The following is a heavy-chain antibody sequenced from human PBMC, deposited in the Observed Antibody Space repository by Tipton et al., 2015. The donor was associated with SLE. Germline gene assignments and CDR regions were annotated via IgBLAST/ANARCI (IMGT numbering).Heavy chain of an antibody. CDR1: GGSISCYF. CDR3: ARVGWELKDYYYMDV. V-gene: IGHV4-59*01. CDR2: IYYSGST. J-gene: IGHJ6*03. Sequence: TLSLTCTVSGGSISCYFWSWIRQPPGRGLEWIGYIYYSGSTNDNPTLKSRVTISVDTSKNQFSLKLSSVTAADTAVYYCARVGWELKDYYYMDVWGKGTTVTVSS. D-gene: IGHD1-26*01.